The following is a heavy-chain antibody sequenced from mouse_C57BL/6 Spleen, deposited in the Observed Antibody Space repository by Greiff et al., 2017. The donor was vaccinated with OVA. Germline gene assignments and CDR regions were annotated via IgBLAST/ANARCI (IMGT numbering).Heavy chain of an antibody. CDR2: ISSGGDYI. V-gene: IGHV5-9-1*02. CDR1: GFTFSSYA. CDR3: TRGINYDYDGAWFAY. Sequence: EVQLVESGEGLVKPGGSLKLSCAASGFTFSSYAMSWVRQTPEKRLEWVAYISSGGDYIYYADTVQGRFTISIDNARNTLYLQMSSLKSEDTAMYYCTRGINYDYDGAWFAYWGQGTLVTVSA. D-gene: IGHD2-4*01. J-gene: IGHJ3*01.